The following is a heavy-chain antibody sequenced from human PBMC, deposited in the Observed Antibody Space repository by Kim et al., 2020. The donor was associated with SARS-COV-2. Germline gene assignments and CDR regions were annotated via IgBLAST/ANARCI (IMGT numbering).Heavy chain of an antibody. CDR3: ARDPSGSYRLLDY. J-gene: IGHJ4*02. D-gene: IGHD1-26*01. CDR1: GFTFSSYA. V-gene: IGHV3-30-3*01. Sequence: GGSLRLSCAASGFTFSSYAMHWVRQAPGKGLEWVAVISYDGSNKYYADYVKGRFTISRDNSKNTQYLQMNSLRAEDTAVYYCARDPSGSYRLLDYWGQGTLVTVSS. CDR2: ISYDGSNK.